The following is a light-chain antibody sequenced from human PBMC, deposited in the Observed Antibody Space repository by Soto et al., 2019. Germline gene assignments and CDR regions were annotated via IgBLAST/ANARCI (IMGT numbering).Light chain of an antibody. Sequence: DIVMTQSPDALAXXLXXXXSXXXXSXQSVLYRSNNKNMIAWYQQTPGQPPKLLIYWASIRESGVPDRFSGSGSGTDFTLTISSLQAEDVAVYYCQQYHGSPPTFGQGTKVDNK. CDR3: QQYHGSPPT. V-gene: IGKV4-1*01. J-gene: IGKJ1*01. CDR1: QSVLYRSNNKNM. CDR2: WAS.